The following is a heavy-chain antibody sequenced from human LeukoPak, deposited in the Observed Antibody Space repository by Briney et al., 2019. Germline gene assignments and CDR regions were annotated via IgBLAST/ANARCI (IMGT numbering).Heavy chain of an antibody. D-gene: IGHD4-17*01. Sequence: GGSLRLSCASSGFTFSTYSMSWVRQAPGKGLEWVSYISRSASSIYYADSVKGRFTTSRDNAKNSLYLQMNSLRAEDTAIYFCARNDYGDYGIDYWGQGILVTVSS. CDR1: GFTFSTYS. V-gene: IGHV3-21*01. CDR2: ISRSASSI. CDR3: ARNDYGDYGIDY. J-gene: IGHJ4*02.